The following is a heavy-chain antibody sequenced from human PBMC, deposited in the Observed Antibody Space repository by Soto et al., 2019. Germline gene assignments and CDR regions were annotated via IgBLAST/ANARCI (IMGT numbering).Heavy chain of an antibody. CDR3: AHSRQSYQGSGILTSSFCCMDF. Sequence: GGSLRLSCAASGFTFSSYGMTFSSYAMSWGRQAPGKGLEWVSTISGSGDSTYYADSVKGRFTISRDNSKNTLFLQMNSLRAGGTALYYCAHSRQSYQGSGILTSSFCCMDFSCNGTSGSVSS. CDR1: GFTFSSYGMTFSSYA. CDR2: ISGSGDST. V-gene: IGHV3-23*01. J-gene: IGHJ6*03. D-gene: IGHD3-10*01.